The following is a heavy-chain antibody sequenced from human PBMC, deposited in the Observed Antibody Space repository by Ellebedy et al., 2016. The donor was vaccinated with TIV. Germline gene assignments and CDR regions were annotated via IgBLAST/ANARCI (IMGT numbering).Heavy chain of an antibody. CDR2: INQDGSEK. CDR3: ATDGSYGDYRSPTHAFVI. D-gene: IGHD4-17*01. CDR1: GFTFSSYW. J-gene: IGHJ3*02. Sequence: GESLKISCAASGFTFSSYWMSWVRQAPGKGLEWVANINQDGSEKHYVDSVKGRFTISRDNAKNSLYLQMNSLRDEDTAVYYCATDGSYGDYRSPTHAFVIWGQGTVVTVSS. V-gene: IGHV3-7*01.